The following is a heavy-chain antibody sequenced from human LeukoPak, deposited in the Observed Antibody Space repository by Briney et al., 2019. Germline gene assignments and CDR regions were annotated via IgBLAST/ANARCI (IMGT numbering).Heavy chain of an antibody. J-gene: IGHJ2*01. Sequence: SETLSLTCAASGGSFSGFYWSWIRQPPGKGLEWIGEMHHSGATCYKPSLRSRVTISGGTSKNQFSLNLNSVTAADTAVYYCARGILGYYYFDLWGRGTLVTVSS. CDR3: ARGILGYYYFDL. CDR1: GGSFSGFY. V-gene: IGHV4-34*01. CDR2: MHHSGAT. D-gene: IGHD2/OR15-2a*01.